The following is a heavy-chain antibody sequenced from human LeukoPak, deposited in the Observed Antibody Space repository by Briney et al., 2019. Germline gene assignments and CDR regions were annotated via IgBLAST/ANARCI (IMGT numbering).Heavy chain of an antibody. CDR3: AREEAARPFDY. CDR1: GSTFSSYA. CDR2: IIPIFGTA. V-gene: IGHV1-69*01. J-gene: IGHJ4*02. Sequence: SVKVSCKASGSTFSSYAISWVRQAPGQGLEWVGGIIPIFGTANYAQKFQGRVTITADESTSTAYMELSSLRSEDTAVYYCAREEAARPFDYWGQGTLVTVSS. D-gene: IGHD6-6*01.